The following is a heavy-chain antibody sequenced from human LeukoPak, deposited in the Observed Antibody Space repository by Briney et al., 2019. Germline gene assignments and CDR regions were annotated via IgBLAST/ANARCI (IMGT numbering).Heavy chain of an antibody. CDR1: GGSISSGGYS. D-gene: IGHD2-15*01. Sequence: PSQTLSLTCAVAGGSISSGGYSWSWIRQPPGQGLEWIGYIYHSGSTYYNPPLKSRVTISVDRSKNQFSLKLSSVTAADTAVYYCARRYCSGGSCYFDYWDQGTLVTVSS. CDR3: ARRYCSGGSCYFDY. CDR2: IYHSGST. V-gene: IGHV4-30-2*01. J-gene: IGHJ4*02.